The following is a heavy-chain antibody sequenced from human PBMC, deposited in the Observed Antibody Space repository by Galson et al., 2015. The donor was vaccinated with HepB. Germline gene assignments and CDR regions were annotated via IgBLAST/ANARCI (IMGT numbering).Heavy chain of an antibody. Sequence: SLRLSCAASGFSFRTYSMNWVRQAPGKGLEWVSSITYSSDYIYYADAVKGRFTISRDNAKNSLYLQMNSLRAEDTAVYYCAREAYGCGAYYFDYWGQGTLVTGSS. CDR2: ITYSSDYI. CDR1: GFSFRTYS. V-gene: IGHV3-21*01. J-gene: IGHJ4*02. CDR3: AREAYGCGAYYFDY. D-gene: IGHD3-10*01.